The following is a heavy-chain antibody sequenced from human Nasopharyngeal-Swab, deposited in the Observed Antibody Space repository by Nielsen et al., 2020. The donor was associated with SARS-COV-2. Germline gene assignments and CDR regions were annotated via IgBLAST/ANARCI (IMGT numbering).Heavy chain of an antibody. Sequence: GESLKTSCAAPGFTLGDYSMHLVPQAPGKGLEWVSYLSSGSTIFYADSVKGRFTVSRDSAKKSLYLQMKSLRAEDTAVYYCARDLSLNFDLWGRGTPVTVSS. CDR3: ARDLSLNFDL. V-gene: IGHV3-69-1*01. D-gene: IGHD3-10*01. CDR1: GFTLGDYS. CDR2: LSSGSTI. J-gene: IGHJ2*01.